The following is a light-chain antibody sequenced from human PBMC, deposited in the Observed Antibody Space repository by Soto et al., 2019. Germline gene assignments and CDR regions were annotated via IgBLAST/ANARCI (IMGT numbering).Light chain of an antibody. J-gene: IGKJ1*01. CDR1: QSVGSRF. CDR2: GAS. V-gene: IGKV3-20*01. Sequence: EIVLTQSPATLSLSPGERATLSCRASQSVGSRFLAWYQQKPGQAPRLVIHGASTRATGIPDRFSASGSGTDFTLTISRLAPEDFAVYYCQQYYISRTFGQGTKVDIK. CDR3: QQYYISRT.